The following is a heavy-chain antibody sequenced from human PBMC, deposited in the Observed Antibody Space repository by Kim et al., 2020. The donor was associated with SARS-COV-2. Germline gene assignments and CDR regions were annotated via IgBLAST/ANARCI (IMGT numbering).Heavy chain of an antibody. Sequence: GGSLRLSCAASGLSSGNSCLSWVRKAPGKGLEWVAIITADGRNKEYADSVKGRFTISRDNAKSTMYLQMNSLRVEDTAVYYCASGDYSESWSLSDYY. CDR2: ITADGRNK. V-gene: IGHV3-30*04. D-gene: IGHD3-10*01. CDR3: ASGDYSESWSLSDYY. J-gene: IGHJ6*03. CDR1: GLSSGNSC.